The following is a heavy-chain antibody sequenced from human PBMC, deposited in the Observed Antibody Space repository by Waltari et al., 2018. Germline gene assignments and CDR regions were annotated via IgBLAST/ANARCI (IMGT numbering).Heavy chain of an antibody. CDR1: GGSISSSSYY. CDR3: ARGVVEGTFGGEYYFDY. Sequence: QLQLQESGPGLVKPSETLSLTCTVSGGSISSSSYYWGWIRQPPGKGLEWIGSIYYSGSTYYNPSLKSRVTISVDTSKNQFSLKLSSVTAADTTVYYCARGVVEGTFGGEYYFDYWGQGTLVTVSS. D-gene: IGHD3-16*01. CDR2: IYYSGST. V-gene: IGHV4-39*07. J-gene: IGHJ4*02.